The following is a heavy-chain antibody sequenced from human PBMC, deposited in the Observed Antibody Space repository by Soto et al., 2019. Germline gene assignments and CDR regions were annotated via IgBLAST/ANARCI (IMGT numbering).Heavy chain of an antibody. CDR2: ISAYNGNT. D-gene: IGHD1-26*01. Sequence: ASGKVSCKASGYTFTSYGISWVRQAPGQGLEWMGWISAYNGNTNYAQKLQGRVTMTTDTSTSTVYMELRSLRSDDTAVYYCARASGSSYWFDPWGQGTLVTVSS. V-gene: IGHV1-18*01. CDR1: GYTFTSYG. J-gene: IGHJ5*02. CDR3: ARASGSSYWFDP.